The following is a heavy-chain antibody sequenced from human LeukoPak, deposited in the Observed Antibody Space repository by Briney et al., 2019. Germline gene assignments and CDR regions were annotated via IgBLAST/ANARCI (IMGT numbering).Heavy chain of an antibody. CDR2: IYYSGST. D-gene: IGHD5-12*01. Sequence: RPSETLSLTCTVSGGSISSSSYYWGWLRQPPGKGLEWIGSIYYSGSTYYNPSLKSRVTISVDTSKNQFSLKLSSVTAADTAVYYCARRYSGPKHPLDYWGQGTLVTVSS. V-gene: IGHV4-39*07. CDR3: ARRYSGPKHPLDY. CDR1: GGSISSSSYY. J-gene: IGHJ4*02.